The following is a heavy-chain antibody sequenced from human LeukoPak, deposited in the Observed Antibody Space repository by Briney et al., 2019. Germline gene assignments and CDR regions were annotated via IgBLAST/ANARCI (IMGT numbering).Heavy chain of an antibody. V-gene: IGHV1-3*01. CDR2: INAGNGNT. D-gene: IGHD3-9*01. CDR3: AREAPLRYFDWLIDWGAFDI. J-gene: IGHJ3*02. Sequence: ASVKVSCKASGYTFTSYAMHWVRQAPGQRLEWMGWINAGNGNTKYSQKFQGRVTITRDTSASTAYMELSSLRSEDTAVYYCAREAPLRYFDWLIDWGAFDIWGQGTMVTVSS. CDR1: GYTFTSYA.